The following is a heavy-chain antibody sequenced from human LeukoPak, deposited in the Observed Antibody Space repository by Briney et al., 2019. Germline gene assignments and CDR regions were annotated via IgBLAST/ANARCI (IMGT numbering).Heavy chain of an antibody. D-gene: IGHD2-8*02. CDR1: GFTFSSYA. CDR2: ISGSGGST. CDR3: AKDRGVTSGIWFDP. V-gene: IGHV3-23*01. J-gene: IGHJ5*02. Sequence: GGSLRLSCAASGFTFSSYAMSWVRQAPGKGLEWVSAISGSGGSTYYADSVKGRFTISRDNSKSTLYLQMNSLRAEDTAVYYCAKDRGVTSGIWFDPWGQGTLVTVSS.